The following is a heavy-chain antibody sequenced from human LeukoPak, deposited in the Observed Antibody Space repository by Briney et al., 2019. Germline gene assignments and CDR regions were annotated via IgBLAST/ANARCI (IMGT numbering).Heavy chain of an antibody. CDR1: AFSLSAYN. V-gene: IGHV3-21*01. CDR3: ASLYSSGEGY. D-gene: IGHD6-19*01. Sequence: PGGSLRLSCAASAFSLSAYNMNWVRQAPGKGLEWVSSISYTGTYIYYADSVKGRFTISRDNSKNTLYLQMNSLRAEDTAVYYCASLYSSGEGYWGQGTLVTVSS. J-gene: IGHJ4*02. CDR2: ISYTGTYI.